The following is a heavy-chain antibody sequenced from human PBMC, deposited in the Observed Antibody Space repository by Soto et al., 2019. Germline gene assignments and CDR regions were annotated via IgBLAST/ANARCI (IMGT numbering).Heavy chain of an antibody. CDR1: GFTFSRHA. V-gene: IGHV3-30*10. Sequence: GGSLRLSCAASGFTFSRHAIHWVLAISRDGSYIYYTDSVKGRFTVSRDNSKNTVFVQMNRLIPDDTALYFCARTRNGGVADSFDSWGQGTRVTVS. D-gene: IGHD3-3*01. J-gene: IGHJ5*01. CDR2: ISRDGSYI. CDR3: ARTRNGGVADSFDS.